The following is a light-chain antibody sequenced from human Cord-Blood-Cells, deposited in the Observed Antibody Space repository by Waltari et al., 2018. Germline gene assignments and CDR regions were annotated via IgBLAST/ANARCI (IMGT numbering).Light chain of an antibody. J-gene: IGKJ1*01. Sequence: DIVITHSPDSLAVSLGERAPHNCKPSPSVLYSSNNKNYLAWYQQKPGQPPKLLIYWASTRESGVPDRFSGSGSGTDFTLTISSLQAEDVAVYYCQQYYSTPWTFGQGTKVEIK. V-gene: IGKV4-1*01. CDR1: PSVLYSSNNKNY. CDR3: QQYYSTPWT. CDR2: WAS.